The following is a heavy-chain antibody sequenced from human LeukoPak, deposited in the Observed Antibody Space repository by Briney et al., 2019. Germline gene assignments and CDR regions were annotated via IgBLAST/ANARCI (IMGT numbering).Heavy chain of an antibody. Sequence: PSETLPLTCTVSGGSISRYSWSWIRQSPGKGLEWIGQIYYSGSTNYSPSLKSRVTISLDTSQNQFSLELTSVTAADTAVYYCARTCSGGTCYQGLGYYGMDVWGQGTTVTVPS. D-gene: IGHD2-15*01. CDR3: ARTCSGGTCYQGLGYYGMDV. V-gene: IGHV4-59*01. CDR1: GGSISRYS. J-gene: IGHJ6*02. CDR2: IYYSGST.